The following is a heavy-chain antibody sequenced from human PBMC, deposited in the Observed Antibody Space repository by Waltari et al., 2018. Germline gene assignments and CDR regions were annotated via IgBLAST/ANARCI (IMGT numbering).Heavy chain of an antibody. CDR1: GDSFTSYA. Sequence: QVQLVQSGAEVKKPGASVKVSCKASGDSFTSYAMHWVRQAPGQRLEWMGWINACNGNTKYSQKFQGRVTITRDTSASTAYMELSSLRSDDTAVYYCARRSSSGWYYFDYWGQGTLVTVSS. J-gene: IGHJ4*02. CDR2: INACNGNT. V-gene: IGHV1-3*01. CDR3: ARRSSSGWYYFDY. D-gene: IGHD6-19*01.